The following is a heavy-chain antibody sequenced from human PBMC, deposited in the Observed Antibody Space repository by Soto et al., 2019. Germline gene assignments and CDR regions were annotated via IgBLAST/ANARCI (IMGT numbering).Heavy chain of an antibody. Sequence: ELQLVESGGDLVQPGGSLRLSCIAFGFTFSNNAMHWVRQAPGKGLEYVSGISSDGGSTYYADSVKGRFTISRENSKNTLYLQMGGLRDDDTAGDYCSRSLPPETGGQGTLVTVSS. CDR3: SRSLPPET. CDR2: ISSDGGST. V-gene: IGHV3-64*07. D-gene: IGHD2-21*01. CDR1: GFTFSNNA. J-gene: IGHJ4*02.